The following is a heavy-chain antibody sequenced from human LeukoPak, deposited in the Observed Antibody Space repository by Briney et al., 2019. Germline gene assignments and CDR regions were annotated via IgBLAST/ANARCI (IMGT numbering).Heavy chain of an antibody. CDR2: ISYDGSNK. J-gene: IGHJ6*02. V-gene: IGHV3-30*18. Sequence: GGSLRLSCAASGFTFSSYGMRWVRQAPGKGLEWVAVISYDGSNKYYADSVKGRFTISRDDSKKTVFLQMNSLRAEDTAVYYSAKDLISMVRGSAMDVWGQGTTVTVSS. D-gene: IGHD3-10*01. CDR3: AKDLISMVRGSAMDV. CDR1: GFTFSSYG.